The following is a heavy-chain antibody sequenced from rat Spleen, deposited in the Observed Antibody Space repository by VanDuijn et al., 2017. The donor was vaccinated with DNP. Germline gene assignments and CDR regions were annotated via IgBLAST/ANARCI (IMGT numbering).Heavy chain of an antibody. CDR3: VRSGGRYSTFDF. Sequence: QVQLKELGPGLVQPSRTLSLTCTVSGFSLTSYGVSWVRQPPGKGLEWIAAIWSGGSTDYNSTLKSRLSINRDTSKSQVLLKMNSLQTEDTARYFCVRSGGRYSTFDFWGPGTMVTVSS. CDR2: IWSGGST. J-gene: IGHJ1*01. CDR1: GFSLTSYG. V-gene: IGHV2-16*01. D-gene: IGHD1-11*01.